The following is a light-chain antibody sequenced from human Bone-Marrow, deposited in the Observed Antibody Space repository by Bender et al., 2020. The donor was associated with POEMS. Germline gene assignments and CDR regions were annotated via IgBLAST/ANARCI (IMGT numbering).Light chain of an antibody. V-gene: IGLV2-8*01. J-gene: IGLJ2*01. CDR2: DVY. Sequence: QSALTQPASVSGSPGQSITISCTGTSSDVGGYNYVSWYQQNPGKAPKLIIYDVYERPSGVPDRFSGSKSGNTASLTVSGLQADDEANYYCSSYAGTNDLPFGGGTKMTVL. CDR1: SSDVGGYNY. CDR3: SSYAGTNDLP.